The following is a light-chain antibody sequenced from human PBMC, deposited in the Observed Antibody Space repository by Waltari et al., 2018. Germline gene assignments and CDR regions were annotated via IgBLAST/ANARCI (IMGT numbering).Light chain of an antibody. Sequence: QSALTQPRSVSGSHGQSVTISCTGTTSDVGAFKYISWYRQAPGKAPTLLIDGINQRPSGVPDRFSGSTSGNTASLTISGVQPEDAADYYCCSYAGTHLFGGGTKLTVL. CDR1: TSDVGAFKY. CDR2: GIN. V-gene: IGLV2-11*01. CDR3: CSYAGTHL. J-gene: IGLJ2*01.